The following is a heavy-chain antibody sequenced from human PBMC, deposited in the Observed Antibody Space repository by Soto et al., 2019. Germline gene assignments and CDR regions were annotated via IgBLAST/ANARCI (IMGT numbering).Heavy chain of an antibody. CDR2: IIPIFGTA. D-gene: IGHD2-15*01. CDR1: GGTFSSYA. CDR3: ARDGEGYCSGGSCPIGY. Sequence: GASVKVSCKASGGTFSSYAISWVRQAPGQGLEWMGGIIPIFGTANYAQKFQGRVTITADESTSTAYMELSSLRSEDTAVYYCARDGEGYCSGGSCPIGYWGQGTLVTVSS. J-gene: IGHJ4*02. V-gene: IGHV1-69*13.